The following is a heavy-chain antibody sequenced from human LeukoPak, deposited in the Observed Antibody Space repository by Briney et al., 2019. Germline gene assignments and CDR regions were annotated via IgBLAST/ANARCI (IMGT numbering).Heavy chain of an antibody. CDR2: INSDGSST. V-gene: IGHV3-74*01. CDR1: GFTFNSYW. J-gene: IGHJ6*03. CDR3: ARTAYYMDV. Sequence: GGSLRLSCAASGFTFNSYWMHWVRQAPGKGLVWVSRINSDGSSTIYADSVKGRSTISRDNAKNALYLQMNSLRAEDTAVYYCARTAYYMDVWGKGTTVTVSS.